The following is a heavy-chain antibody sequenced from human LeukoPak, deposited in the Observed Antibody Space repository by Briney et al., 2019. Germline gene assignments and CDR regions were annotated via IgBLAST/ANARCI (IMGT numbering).Heavy chain of an antibody. Sequence: HPGGSLRLSCTASGFIFSNYWIHWVRQPPGKGLVWVSRINNDGGGTIYADSVRGRFTISRDNAKNTLYLQMNSLRAEDTAVYYCAREGELYYYDSSGTHDAFDIWGQGTMVTVSS. V-gene: IGHV3-74*01. CDR1: GFIFSNYW. D-gene: IGHD3-22*01. J-gene: IGHJ3*02. CDR2: INNDGGGT. CDR3: AREGELYYYDSSGTHDAFDI.